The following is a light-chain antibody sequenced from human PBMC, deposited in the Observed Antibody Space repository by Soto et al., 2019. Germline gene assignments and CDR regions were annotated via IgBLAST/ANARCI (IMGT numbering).Light chain of an antibody. CDR3: AAWDDNLNVV. CDR2: MND. Sequence: QSVLTQAPSASGTPGRSVTISCSGGTSNIGRNSVNWYQQSPGTAPKLLIYMNDRRPSGVPDRFSAFRSGASASLAISGLQSEDEATYYCAAWDDNLNVVFGGGTKLTVL. J-gene: IGLJ2*01. CDR1: TSNIGRNS. V-gene: IGLV1-44*01.